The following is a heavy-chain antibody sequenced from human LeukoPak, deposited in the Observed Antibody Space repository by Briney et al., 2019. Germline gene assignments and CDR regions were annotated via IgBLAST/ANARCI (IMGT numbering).Heavy chain of an antibody. CDR3: ARHWRGYYYYYYYMDV. J-gene: IGHJ6*03. D-gene: IGHD3-10*01. V-gene: IGHV4-39*01. Sequence: PSETLSLTCTVSYGSISDISYYWSWIRQPPGKGLEWIGEINHSGSTNYNPSLKSRVTISVDMSKNQFSLKLSSVTAADTAVYYCARHWRGYYYYYYYMDVWGKGTTVTVSS. CDR2: INHSGST. CDR1: YGSISDISYY.